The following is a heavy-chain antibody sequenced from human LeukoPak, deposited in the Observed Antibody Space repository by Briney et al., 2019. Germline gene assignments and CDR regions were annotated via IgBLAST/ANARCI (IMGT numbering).Heavy chain of an antibody. V-gene: IGHV1-2*02. D-gene: IGHD3-22*01. Sequence: ASVKVSCKASGYTLTGYYMHWVRQAPGQGLEWMGWINPNSGGTNYAQKFQGRVTMTRDTSISTAYMELSRLRSDDTAVYYCARVLYDSSGYYYGMPDYWGQGTLVTVSS. J-gene: IGHJ4*02. CDR3: ARVLYDSSGYYYGMPDY. CDR2: INPNSGGT. CDR1: GYTLTGYY.